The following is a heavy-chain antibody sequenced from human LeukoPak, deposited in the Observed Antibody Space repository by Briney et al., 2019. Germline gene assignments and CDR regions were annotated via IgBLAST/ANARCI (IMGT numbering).Heavy chain of an antibody. CDR3: ASVGGGY. J-gene: IGHJ4*02. Sequence: SETLSLTCAVSCYSISSGYYWGWNRQPPGKGLEWIVSVYHTGTTYYKSSLKSRATISVDTSKCQFSLTLSSVTAADTAVDDCASVGGGYWGQGTLVTVSS. V-gene: IGHV4-38-2*01. CDR2: VYHTGTT. D-gene: IGHD3-10*01. CDR1: CYSISSGYY.